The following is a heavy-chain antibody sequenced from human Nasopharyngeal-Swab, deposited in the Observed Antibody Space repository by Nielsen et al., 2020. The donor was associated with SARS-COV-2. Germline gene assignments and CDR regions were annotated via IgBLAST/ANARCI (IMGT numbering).Heavy chain of an antibody. D-gene: IGHD6-13*01. CDR2: INQDGSDR. CDR1: GFTFSSHW. CDR3: ARDPSYSSSWYPDAFDI. J-gene: IGHJ3*02. V-gene: IGHV3-7*01. Sequence: GGSLRLFSAASGFTFSSHWMSWVRQAPGKGLEWVANINQDGSDRYYVDSVKGRFTFSRDNAKNSLYLQMNSLRAEDTAVYYCARDPSYSSSWYPDAFDIWGQGTMVTVSS.